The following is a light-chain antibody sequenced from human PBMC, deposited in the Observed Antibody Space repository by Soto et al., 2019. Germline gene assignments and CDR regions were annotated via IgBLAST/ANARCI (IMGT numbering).Light chain of an antibody. CDR3: QQYNNWPPGVA. V-gene: IGKV3-15*01. J-gene: IGKJ2*01. CDR1: QSVSSN. CDR2: GAS. Sequence: EIVMTQSPATLSVSPGERATLSCRASQSVSSNLAWYQQKPGQAPRLLIYGASTRATGIPARSSGSGSGTEFTLTISSLQSEDFAVYYCQQYNNWPPGVAFGQGTKLEIK.